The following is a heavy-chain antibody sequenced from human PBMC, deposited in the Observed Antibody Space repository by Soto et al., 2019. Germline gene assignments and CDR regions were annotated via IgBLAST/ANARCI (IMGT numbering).Heavy chain of an antibody. V-gene: IGHV3-11*01. D-gene: IGHD3-22*01. J-gene: IGHJ5*02. CDR2: ISSSGSTI. CDR3: ARVHDSTGSGWFDP. CDR1: GFTFSDYY. Sequence: GSLRLSCAASGFTFSDYYMSWIRQAPGKGLEWVSYISSSGSTIYYADSVKGRFTISRDNAKHSLYLQMNSLRAEDTAVYYCARVHDSTGSGWFDPWGQGTLVTVSS.